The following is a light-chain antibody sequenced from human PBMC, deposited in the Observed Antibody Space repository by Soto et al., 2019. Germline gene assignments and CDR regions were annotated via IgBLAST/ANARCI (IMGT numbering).Light chain of an antibody. CDR2: AAS. J-gene: IGKJ1*01. V-gene: IGKV1-27*01. CDR3: LKYNSAPRA. Sequence: DIQMTQSPSSLSASVGDRVTITCRASQGISNYLAWYQHKPGKVPKLLIYAASTLQSGVPSRFSGSGSGTDFTLPISSLQPEDVATYYCLKYNSAPRAFGQGTKVEIK. CDR1: QGISNY.